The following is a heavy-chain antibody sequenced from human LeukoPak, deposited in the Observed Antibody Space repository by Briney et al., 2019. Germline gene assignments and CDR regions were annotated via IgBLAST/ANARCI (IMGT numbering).Heavy chain of an antibody. V-gene: IGHV3-21*01. CDR3: ARVSSSSWFVDY. Sequence: GGSLRLSCATFGFTVSSKYMNWVRQAPGKGLEWVSSISSGSSYIYYADSVKGRFTISRDNAKNSLYLQMNSLRAEDTAVYYCARVSSSSWFVDYWGQGTLVTVSS. D-gene: IGHD6-13*01. CDR1: GFTVSSKY. J-gene: IGHJ4*02. CDR2: ISSGSSYI.